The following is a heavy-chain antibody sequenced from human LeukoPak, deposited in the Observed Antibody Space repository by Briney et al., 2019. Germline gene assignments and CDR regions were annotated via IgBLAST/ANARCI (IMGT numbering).Heavy chain of an antibody. CDR1: GFTFSSYW. CDR2: IKRDGSEK. D-gene: IGHD2-2*01. CDR3: ARDLRYCSSTSCSYYFDY. Sequence: GSLRLSCAASGFTFSSYWMSWVRQAPGKGLEWVANIKRDGSEKYYVDSVKGRFTISRDNAKNSLYLQMNSLRAEDTAVYYCARDLRYCSSTSCSYYFDYWGQGTLVTVSS. V-gene: IGHV3-7*01. J-gene: IGHJ4*02.